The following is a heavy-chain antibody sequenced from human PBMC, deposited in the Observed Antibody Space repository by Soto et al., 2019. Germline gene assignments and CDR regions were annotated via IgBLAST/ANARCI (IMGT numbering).Heavy chain of an antibody. CDR1: GGTFTSYG. D-gene: IGHD2-2*01. V-gene: IGHV1-18*01. J-gene: IGHJ4*02. Sequence: QVQLVQSGAEVKKPGSSVKVSCKASGGTFTSYGISWVRQAPGQGLEWMGWISAYNGNTNYAQKLQGRVTMTTDTSTSTAYMELRSLRSDDTAVYYCARGGCSSTSCYVLAGTNFDYWGQGTLVTVSS. CDR3: ARGGCSSTSCYVLAGTNFDY. CDR2: ISAYNGNT.